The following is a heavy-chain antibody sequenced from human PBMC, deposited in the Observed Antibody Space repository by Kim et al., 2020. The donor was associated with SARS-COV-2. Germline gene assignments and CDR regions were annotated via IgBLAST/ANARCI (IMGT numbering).Heavy chain of an antibody. CDR1: GGSFSGYY. CDR2: INHSGST. Sequence: SETLSLTCAVYGGSFSGYYWSWIRQPPGKGLEWIGEINHSGSTNYNPSLKSRVTISVDTSKNQFSLKLSSVTAADTAVYYCAALTYYYDSSGQRGWFDP. CDR3: AALTYYYDSSGQRGWFDP. J-gene: IGHJ5*02. V-gene: IGHV4-34*01. D-gene: IGHD3-22*01.